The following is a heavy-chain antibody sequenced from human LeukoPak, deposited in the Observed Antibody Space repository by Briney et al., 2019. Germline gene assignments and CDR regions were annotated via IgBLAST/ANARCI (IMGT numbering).Heavy chain of an antibody. J-gene: IGHJ4*02. Sequence: SETLSLTCTVSGGSISSSSYYWGWIRQPPGKGLEWIGSIYYSGSTYYNPSLKSRVTISVDTSKNQFSLKLSSVTAADTAVYYCAINSLGDSSGYDYWGQGTLVTVSS. CDR2: IYYSGST. CDR3: AINSLGDSSGYDY. CDR1: GGSISSSSYY. D-gene: IGHD3-22*01. V-gene: IGHV4-39*01.